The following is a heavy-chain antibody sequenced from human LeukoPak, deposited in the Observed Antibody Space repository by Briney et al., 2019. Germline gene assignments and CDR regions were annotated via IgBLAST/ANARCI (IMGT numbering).Heavy chain of an antibody. J-gene: IGHJ4*02. D-gene: IGHD3-16*01. CDR2: ITSSGDDT. Sequence: GGSLRLSCAASGLNFNTYAMSWVRQAPGTGPEWVSSITSSGDDTFYAESVQGRFTISRDNSRNTLYLHMNSLGVEDTALYYCVSDWGLDYWGQGTLIIVSS. CDR1: GLNFNTYA. V-gene: IGHV3-23*01. CDR3: VSDWGLDY.